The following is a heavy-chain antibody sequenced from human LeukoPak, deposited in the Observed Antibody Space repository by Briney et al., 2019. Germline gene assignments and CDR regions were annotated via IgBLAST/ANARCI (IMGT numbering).Heavy chain of an antibody. CDR3: ARVRIAAAEDYYYYYGMDV. CDR2: IIPIFGTA. V-gene: IGHV1-69*13. Sequence: ASVKVSCKASVGTFSSYAISWVRQAPGQGLEWMGGIIPIFGTANYAQKFQGRVTITADESTSTAYMELSSLRSEDTAVYYCARVRIAAAEDYYYYYGMDVWGQGTTVTVSS. D-gene: IGHD6-13*01. CDR1: VGTFSSYA. J-gene: IGHJ6*02.